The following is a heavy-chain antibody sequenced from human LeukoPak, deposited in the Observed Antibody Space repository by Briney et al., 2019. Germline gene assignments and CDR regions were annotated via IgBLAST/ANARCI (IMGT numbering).Heavy chain of an antibody. CDR2: IYYSGNT. Sequence: SETLSLTCTVSGGSISNYYWSWIRQPPGKGLEWIGYIYYSGNTNYNPSLKSRVTISVDTSKNQFSLKLNSVTAADTAVYYCARGRYTMVRGVIKALNWFDPWGQGTLVTVSS. V-gene: IGHV4-59*01. D-gene: IGHD3-10*01. CDR3: ARGRYTMVRGVIKALNWFDP. J-gene: IGHJ5*02. CDR1: GGSISNYY.